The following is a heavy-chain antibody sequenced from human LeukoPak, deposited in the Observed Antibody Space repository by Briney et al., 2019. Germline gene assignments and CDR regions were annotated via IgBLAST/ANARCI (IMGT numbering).Heavy chain of an antibody. CDR3: ARLGSGSYRY. CDR2: INHSGST. D-gene: IGHD3-10*02. V-gene: IGHV4-34*01. J-gene: IGHJ4*02. Sequence: KTSETLSLTCAVYGGSFSGYYWSWIRQPPGKGLEWIGEINHSGSTNYNPSLKSRVTISVDTSKNQFSLKLSSVTAADTAVYYCARLGSGSYRYWGQGTLVTVSS. CDR1: GGSFSGYY.